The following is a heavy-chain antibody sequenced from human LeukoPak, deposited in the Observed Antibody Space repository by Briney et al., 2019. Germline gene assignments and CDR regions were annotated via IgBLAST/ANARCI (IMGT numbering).Heavy chain of an antibody. Sequence: ASVKVSCKASGYTFTAYYIRWVRQAPGQGLEWMAWIDPNSGDTWSAPLFQGRVTMTRDTSITTASMELTWLSSDDTAVYYCATGVATAFTYWGQGTLLTVSS. CDR3: ATGVATAFTY. J-gene: IGHJ4*02. CDR2: IDPNSGDT. D-gene: IGHD5-18*01. V-gene: IGHV1-2*02. CDR1: GYTFTAYY.